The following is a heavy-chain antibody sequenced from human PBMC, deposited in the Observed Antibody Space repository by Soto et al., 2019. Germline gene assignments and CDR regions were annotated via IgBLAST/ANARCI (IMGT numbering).Heavy chain of an antibody. J-gene: IGHJ4*02. CDR3: AREPHAAGIDY. CDR2: IGTAGDT. V-gene: IGHV3-13*01. Sequence: PGGSLRLSCAASGFTFSNYDMHWVRQATGKGLEWVSAIGTAGDTYYLGSVKGRFTISRENAKNSLYLQMNSLRAEDTAVYYCAREPHAAGIDYWGQGTLVTVSS. CDR1: GFTFSNYD. D-gene: IGHD6-13*01.